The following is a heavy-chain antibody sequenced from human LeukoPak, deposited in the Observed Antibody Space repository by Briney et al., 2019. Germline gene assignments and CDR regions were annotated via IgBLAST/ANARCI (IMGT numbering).Heavy chain of an antibody. V-gene: IGHV3-30*04. Sequence: GGSLRLSCAASGFTFSSYAMHWVRQAAGKGLEWVAVISYDGSNKYYADSVKGRFTISRDDSKDTLYLQMNSLKTEDTAVYYFTPGGNVLVSDTRAFDIWGQGTLVTVS. CDR1: GFTFSSYA. D-gene: IGHD2-15*01. CDR2: ISYDGSNK. J-gene: IGHJ3*02. CDR3: TPGGNVLVSDTRAFDI.